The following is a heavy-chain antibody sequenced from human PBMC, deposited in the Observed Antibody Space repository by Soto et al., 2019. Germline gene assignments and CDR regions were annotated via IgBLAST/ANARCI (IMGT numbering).Heavy chain of an antibody. Sequence: SETLSPTCVYYGWSFSASYWSWIRQPPGEGLEWIGEINHRGSTNYNPSLKRRVTISVDTSKNQFSLKLNSVTAADTAVYYCARGSRVKIPAASGRDYYYHGLDVWGQGTAVT. CDR2: INHRGST. CDR3: ARGSRVKIPAASGRDYYYHGLDV. J-gene: IGHJ6*02. V-gene: IGHV4-34*01. CDR1: GWSFSASY. D-gene: IGHD6-25*01.